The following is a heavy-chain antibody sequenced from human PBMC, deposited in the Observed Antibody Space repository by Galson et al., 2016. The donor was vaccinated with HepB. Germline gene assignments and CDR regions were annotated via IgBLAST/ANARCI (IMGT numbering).Heavy chain of an antibody. CDR1: RLTFTTYE. J-gene: IGHJ4*02. CDR2: ISSSGTTI. D-gene: IGHD6-19*01. Sequence: SLRLSCAPSRLTFTTYEMNWVRQAPGKGLEWVAYISSSGTTIYYADSVKGRFTISRDNARKSLYLQMNSLRAEDTAVHYCARDAPSGWYFDYWGQGALVTVSS. CDR3: ARDAPSGWYFDY. V-gene: IGHV3-48*03.